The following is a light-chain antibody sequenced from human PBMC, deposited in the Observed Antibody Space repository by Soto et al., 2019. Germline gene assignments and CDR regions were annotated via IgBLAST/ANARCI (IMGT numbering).Light chain of an antibody. Sequence: VLTQPSSLSASPGASASLTCTLRSGINVGTYRIYWYQQKPGSPPQYLLRYKSDSDKQQGSGVPSRFSGSKDASANAGILLISGLQSEDEADYYCMIWHSSAWVFGGGTKLTVL. CDR1: SGINVGTYR. CDR2: YKSDSDK. CDR3: MIWHSSAWV. V-gene: IGLV5-45*03. J-gene: IGLJ3*02.